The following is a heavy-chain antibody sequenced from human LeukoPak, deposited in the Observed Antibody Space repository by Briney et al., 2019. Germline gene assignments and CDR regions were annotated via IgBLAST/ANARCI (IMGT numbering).Heavy chain of an antibody. D-gene: IGHD5-24*01. CDR2: INWNGGST. Sequence: GGSLRLPCAASGFTFDDYGMSWVRQAPGKGLEWVSGINWNGGSTGYADSVKGRVTISRDDFKKTVYLQMNSLRGEDTAVYYCAKSLGGYNTGDYYYYGMDVWGQGTTVSVSS. V-gene: IGHV3-20*04. J-gene: IGHJ6*02. CDR1: GFTFDDYG. CDR3: AKSLGGYNTGDYYYYGMDV.